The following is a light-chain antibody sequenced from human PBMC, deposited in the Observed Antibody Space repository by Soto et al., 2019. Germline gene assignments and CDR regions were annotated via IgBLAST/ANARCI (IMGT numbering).Light chain of an antibody. CDR1: SSDVGGYNY. J-gene: IGLJ2*01. V-gene: IGLV2-14*03. CDR2: DVS. CDR3: SSYTSSSTLV. Sequence: QSVLTQPASVSGSPGQSITISCTGTSSDVGGYNYVSWYQQHPGKAPKLMISDVSDRPSGVSNRFSGSKSDNTASLTISGLQPEDEADYYCSSYTSSSTLVFGGGTKVTVL.